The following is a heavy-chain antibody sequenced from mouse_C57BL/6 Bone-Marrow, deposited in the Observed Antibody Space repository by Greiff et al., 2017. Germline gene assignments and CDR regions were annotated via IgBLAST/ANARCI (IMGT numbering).Heavy chain of an antibody. D-gene: IGHD1-1*01. Sequence: QVQLQQPGAELVKPGASVKLSCKASGYTFTSYWMHWVKQRPGQGLEWIGMIHPNSGSTNYNEKFKSKATLTVDTSSSTAYMQLSSLTSEDSAVYYCARFLCSYVFAYWGQGTLVTVSA. CDR3: ARFLCSYVFAY. J-gene: IGHJ3*01. CDR1: GYTFTSYW. V-gene: IGHV1-64*01. CDR2: IHPNSGST.